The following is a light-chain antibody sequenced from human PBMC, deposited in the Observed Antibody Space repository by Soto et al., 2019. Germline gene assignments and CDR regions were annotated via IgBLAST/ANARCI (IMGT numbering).Light chain of an antibody. V-gene: IGLV2-8*01. J-gene: IGLJ2*01. CDR2: EVS. CDR3: SSYAGSNNLV. CDR1: SSDVGGYNY. Sequence: QSVLTQPPSASGSPGQSVPISCTGTSSDVGGYNYVSWYQQHPGKAPTLMIYEVSKRPSGVPDRFSGSKSGNTASLTVSGLQAEDEDDYYCSSYAGSNNLVFGGGTKLTVL.